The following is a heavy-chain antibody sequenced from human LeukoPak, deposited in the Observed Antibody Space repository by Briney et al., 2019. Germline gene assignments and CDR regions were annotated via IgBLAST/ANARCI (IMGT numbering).Heavy chain of an antibody. V-gene: IGHV1-2*02. CDR2: MNPNSGGT. Sequence: ASVKVSCKATGYTYTGYYKHWVRQAPGHGLEWMGWMNPNSGGTNYAQKFQGRVTMTRDTSISTAYMELSRLRSDDTAVYYCARASVVRASPLYYYYCGMDVWGQGTTVTVSS. D-gene: IGHD2-2*01. J-gene: IGHJ6*02. CDR3: ARASVVRASPLYYYYCGMDV. CDR1: GYTYTGYY.